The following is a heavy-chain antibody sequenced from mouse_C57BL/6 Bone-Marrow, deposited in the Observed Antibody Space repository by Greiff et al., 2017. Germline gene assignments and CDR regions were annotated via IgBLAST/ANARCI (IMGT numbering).Heavy chain of an antibody. V-gene: IGHV5-15*01. CDR1: GFTFSDYG. D-gene: IGHD1-1*01. J-gene: IGHJ4*01. CDR3: ARRYYGSSEYYYAMDY. CDR2: ISNLAYSI. Sequence: EVKLQESGGGLVQPGGSLKLSCAASGFTFSDYGMAWVRQAPRKGPEWVAFISNLAYSIYYADTVTGRFTISRENAKNTLYLEMSSLRSEDTAMYYCARRYYGSSEYYYAMDYWGQGTSVTVSS.